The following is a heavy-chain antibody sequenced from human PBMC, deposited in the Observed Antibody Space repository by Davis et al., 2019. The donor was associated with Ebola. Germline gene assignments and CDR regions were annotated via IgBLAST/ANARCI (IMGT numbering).Heavy chain of an antibody. J-gene: IGHJ3*02. CDR3: AGGTLRFLEWPRDI. D-gene: IGHD3-3*01. CDR2: ISSSGSTI. CDR1: GFTFSDYY. Sequence: PGGSLRLSCAASGFTFSDYYMSWIRQAPGKGLEWVSYISSSGSTIYYADSVKGRFTISRDNAKNSLYLQMNSLRAEDTAVYYCAGGTLRFLEWPRDIWGQGTMVTVSS. V-gene: IGHV3-11*01.